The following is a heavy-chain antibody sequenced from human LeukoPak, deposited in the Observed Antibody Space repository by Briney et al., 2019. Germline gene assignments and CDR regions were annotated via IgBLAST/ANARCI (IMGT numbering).Heavy chain of an antibody. Sequence: SETLSLTCTVSGGSISSGSYYWSWIRQPAGKELEWIGRIYTTGSTNYNPSLKSRVTVSVDTSKNQLSLMLSSVTAADTAVYYCARLNVWGSYRHFDYWGQGTLVTVSS. D-gene: IGHD3-16*02. CDR2: IYTTGST. V-gene: IGHV4-61*02. CDR3: ARLNVWGSYRHFDY. J-gene: IGHJ4*02. CDR1: GGSISSGSYY.